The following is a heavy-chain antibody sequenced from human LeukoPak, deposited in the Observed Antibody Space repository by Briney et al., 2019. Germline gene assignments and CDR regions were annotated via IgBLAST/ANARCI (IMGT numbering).Heavy chain of an antibody. V-gene: IGHV3-23*01. CDR3: ASTRYDFWSGYYGY. Sequence: PGGSLRLSCAASGFTFSTYAMTWVRQAPGKGLEWVSAIGGSGGSTFYADSVKGRFTISRDNSKNTLYLQMNSLRAEDTAVYYCASTRYDFWSGYYGYWGQGTLVTVSS. CDR1: GFTFSTYA. CDR2: IGGSGGST. J-gene: IGHJ4*02. D-gene: IGHD3-3*01.